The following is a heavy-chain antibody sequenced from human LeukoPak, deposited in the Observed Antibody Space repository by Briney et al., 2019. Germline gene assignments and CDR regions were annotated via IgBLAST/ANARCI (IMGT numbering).Heavy chain of an antibody. CDR3: ARSRRPKDILTGYYPVNAYYFDY. CDR1: GFTFSSYW. CDR2: IKQDGSEK. Sequence: PGGSLRLSCAASGFTFSSYWMSWVRQAPGEGLEWVANIKQDGSEKYYVDSVKGRFTISRDNAKNSLYLQMNSLRAEDTAVYYCARSRRPKDILTGYYPVNAYYFDYWGQGTLVTVSS. J-gene: IGHJ4*02. V-gene: IGHV3-7*01. D-gene: IGHD3-9*01.